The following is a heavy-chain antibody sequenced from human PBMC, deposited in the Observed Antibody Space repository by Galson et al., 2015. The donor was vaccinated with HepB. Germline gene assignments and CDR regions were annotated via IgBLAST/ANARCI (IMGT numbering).Heavy chain of an antibody. V-gene: IGHV3-48*02. J-gene: IGHJ4*02. Sequence: SLRLSCAASGFTFSNYSMNWVRQAPGKGLEWVSYISSSGTTTYYADSMKGRFTISRDNAKNALYLQLKSLRDEDTAVYFCARGSSFSQHYFQYWGQGALVTVST. CDR3: ARGSSFSQHYFQY. D-gene: IGHD3-10*01. CDR2: ISSSGTTT. CDR1: GFTFSNYS.